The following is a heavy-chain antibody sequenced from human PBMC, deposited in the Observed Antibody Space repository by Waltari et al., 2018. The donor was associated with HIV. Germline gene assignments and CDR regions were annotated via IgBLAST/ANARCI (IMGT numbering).Heavy chain of an antibody. CDR1: GGSISSGDYY. D-gene: IGHD3-22*01. CDR2: IYYRGST. Sequence: QVQLQESGPGLVKPSQTLSLTCTVSGGSISSGDYYWSWIRQPPGKGLVWIGYIYYRGSTYYNPSLKSRVTISVDTSKNQFSLKLSSVTAADTAVYYCARVRGPYDSSGYFQYYFDYWGQGTLVTVSS. V-gene: IGHV4-30-4*01. J-gene: IGHJ4*02. CDR3: ARVRGPYDSSGYFQYYFDY.